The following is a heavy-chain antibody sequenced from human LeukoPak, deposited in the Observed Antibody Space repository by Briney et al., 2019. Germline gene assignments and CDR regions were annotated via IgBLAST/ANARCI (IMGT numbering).Heavy chain of an antibody. CDR1: GGSISSYY. CDR2: IYYSGST. D-gene: IGHD3-10*01. J-gene: IGHJ3*02. CDR3: ARARGYNDAFDI. V-gene: IGHV4-59*01. Sequence: SETLSLTCTVSGGSISSYYWSWIRQPPGKGLEWIGYIYYSGSTNYNPSLKSRVTISVDTSKNQFSLKLSSVTAADTAVYYCARARGYNDAFDIWGQGTMVTVSS.